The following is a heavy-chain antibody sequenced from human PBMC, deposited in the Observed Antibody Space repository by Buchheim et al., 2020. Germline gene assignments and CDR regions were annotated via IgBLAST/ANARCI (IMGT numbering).Heavy chain of an antibody. D-gene: IGHD3-10*01. Sequence: EVQLVESGGGLVQPGGSLRLSCAASGFTFSSYSMNWVRQAPGKGLEWVSYISSYSSTIYYADSVKGRFNISRDNAKNLLYLQMNSLRDEDTAVYYCARKGLLWFGEVGMDVWGQGTT. V-gene: IGHV3-48*02. CDR3: ARKGLLWFGEVGMDV. CDR2: ISSYSSTI. J-gene: IGHJ6*02. CDR1: GFTFSSYS.